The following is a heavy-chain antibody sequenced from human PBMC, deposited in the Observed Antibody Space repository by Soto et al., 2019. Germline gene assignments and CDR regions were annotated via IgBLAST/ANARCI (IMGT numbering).Heavy chain of an antibody. CDR3: AKDKSIAAAGKYDY. CDR1: GFTFDDYA. Sequence: GGSLRLSCAASGFTFDDYAMHWVRQAPGKGLEWVSGISWNSGSIGYADSVKGRFTISRDNAKNSLYLQMNSLRAEDTALYYCAKDKSIAAAGKYDYWGQGTLVTVSS. V-gene: IGHV3-9*01. CDR2: ISWNSGSI. J-gene: IGHJ4*02. D-gene: IGHD6-13*01.